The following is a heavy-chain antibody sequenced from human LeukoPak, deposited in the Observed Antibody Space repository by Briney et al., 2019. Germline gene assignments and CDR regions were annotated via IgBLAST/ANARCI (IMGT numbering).Heavy chain of an antibody. CDR3: ARVRGTMVRGKRVGFMDV. D-gene: IGHD3-10*01. Sequence: SETLSLTCAVYGGSFSGYYWSWIRQPPGKGLVWIGEINHSGSTNYNPSLKSRVAISVDTSKNQFSLKLSSVTAADTAVYYCARVRGTMVRGKRVGFMDVWGKGTTVTVSS. J-gene: IGHJ6*04. CDR2: INHSGST. CDR1: GGSFSGYY. V-gene: IGHV4-34*01.